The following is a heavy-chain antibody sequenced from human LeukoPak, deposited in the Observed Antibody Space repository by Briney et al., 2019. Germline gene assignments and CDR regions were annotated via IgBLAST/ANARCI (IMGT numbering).Heavy chain of an antibody. V-gene: IGHV1-2*02. Sequence: ASVKVSCKASGYTFTGYYMHWVRQAPGQGLEWMGWINPNSGGTNYAQKFQGRVTMTRDTSISTAYMELSRLRSDDTAVYYCARYYYDSSGYYLDPWGQGTLVTVSS. D-gene: IGHD3-22*01. CDR2: INPNSGGT. CDR1: GYTFTGYY. J-gene: IGHJ5*02. CDR3: ARYYYDSSGYYLDP.